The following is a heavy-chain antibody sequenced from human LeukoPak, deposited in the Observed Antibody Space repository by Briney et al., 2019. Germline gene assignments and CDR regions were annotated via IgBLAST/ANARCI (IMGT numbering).Heavy chain of an antibody. CDR3: ARDKAMVRGVFDY. J-gene: IGHJ4*02. CDR2: IKQDGSEK. V-gene: IGHV3-7*01. CDR1: GFTVSSNY. D-gene: IGHD3-10*01. Sequence: PGGSLRLSCAASGFTVSSNYMSWVRQAPGKGLEWVANIKQDGSEKYYVDSVKGRFTISRDNAKNSLYLQMNSLRAEDTAVYYCARDKAMVRGVFDYWGQGTLVTVSS.